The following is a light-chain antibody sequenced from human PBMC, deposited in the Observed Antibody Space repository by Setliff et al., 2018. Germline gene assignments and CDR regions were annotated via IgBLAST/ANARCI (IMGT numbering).Light chain of an antibody. Sequence: QSVLTQPPSASGSPGQSVTISCTGSSSDVGGYKYVSWYQQHPGKAPKLMIYEVSKRPSGVPDRFSGSKSGNTASLTVSGLQAEDEADYYCQSFDSSLSGPYVFGTGTKVTVL. CDR1: SSDVGGYKY. CDR3: QSFDSSLSGPYV. CDR2: EVS. V-gene: IGLV2-8*01. J-gene: IGLJ1*01.